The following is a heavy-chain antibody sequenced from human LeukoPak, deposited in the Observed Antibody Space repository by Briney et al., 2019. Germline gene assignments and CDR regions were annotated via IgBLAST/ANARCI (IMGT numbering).Heavy chain of an antibody. D-gene: IGHD1-26*01. Sequence: PGGSLRLSCAASGFTFSSYAMSWVRQAPGKGLEWVSAISGSGGSTYYADSVKGRFTISRDNSKNTLYLQMNSLRAEDTAVYYCAPKLPIVGATWSEINTNWGQGTLVTVSS. CDR3: APKLPIVGATWSEINTN. J-gene: IGHJ4*02. CDR2: ISGSGGST. V-gene: IGHV3-23*01. CDR1: GFTFSSYA.